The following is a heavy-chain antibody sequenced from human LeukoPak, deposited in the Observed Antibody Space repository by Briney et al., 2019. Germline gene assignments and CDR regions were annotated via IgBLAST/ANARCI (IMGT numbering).Heavy chain of an antibody. Sequence: GGSLRLSCAASGFTFSSYAMHWVRQAPGKGLEYVSAISSNGGSTYYANSVKGRFTISRDNSKNTLYLQMGSLRAEDMAVYYCARVTYGDYVGFDYWGQGTLVTVSS. D-gene: IGHD4-17*01. CDR2: ISSNGGST. V-gene: IGHV3-64*01. CDR1: GFTFSSYA. CDR3: ARVTYGDYVGFDY. J-gene: IGHJ4*02.